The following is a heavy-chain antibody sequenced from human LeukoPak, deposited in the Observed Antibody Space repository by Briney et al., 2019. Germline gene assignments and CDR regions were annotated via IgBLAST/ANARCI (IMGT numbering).Heavy chain of an antibody. J-gene: IGHJ4*02. CDR3: ARARTVRGVILKYFDY. CDR2: INHSGST. Sequence: SETLSLTCTVSGDSISNYYWSWIRQPPGKGLEWIGEINHSGSTNYHPSLKSRVTISVDTSKNQCSLKLSSVTAADTAVYYCARARTVRGVILKYFDYWGQGTLVTVSS. CDR1: GDSISNYY. V-gene: IGHV4-34*01. D-gene: IGHD3-10*01.